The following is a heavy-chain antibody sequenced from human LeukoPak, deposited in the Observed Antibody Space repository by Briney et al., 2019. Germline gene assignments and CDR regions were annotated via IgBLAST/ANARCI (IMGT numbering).Heavy chain of an antibody. J-gene: IGHJ5*02. D-gene: IGHD3-10*01. CDR1: GASFSGFY. V-gene: IGHV4-34*01. CDR3: ARGRDIWFGAQSGRFDP. CDR2: ITHRGST. Sequence: SETLSLTCGVNGASFSGFYWSWIRQPPGKGLEWIGEITHRGSTNYNPSLKSRITVSIDTSKNQFSLNVTSVTAADTAVYYCARGRDIWFGAQSGRFDPWGQGTLVTVST.